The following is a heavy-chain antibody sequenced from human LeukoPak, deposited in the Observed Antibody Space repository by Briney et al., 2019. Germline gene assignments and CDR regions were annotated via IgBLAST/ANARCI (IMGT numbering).Heavy chain of an antibody. CDR3: AGSYSGSYMSGALDAFDI. CDR1: GFTFSSYS. J-gene: IGHJ3*02. CDR2: ISSSSSYI. V-gene: IGHV3-21*01. Sequence: GGSLRLSCAASGFTFSSYSMNWVRQAPGKGLEWVSSISSSSSYIYYADSVKGRFTISRDNAKNSLYLQMNSLRAEDTAVYYCAGSYSGSYMSGALDAFDIWGQGTMVTVSS. D-gene: IGHD1-26*01.